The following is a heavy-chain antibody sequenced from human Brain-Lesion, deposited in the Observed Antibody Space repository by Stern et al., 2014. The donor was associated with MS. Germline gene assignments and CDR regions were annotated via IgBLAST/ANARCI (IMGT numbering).Heavy chain of an antibody. Sequence: QVQLGQSGAEVKKPGASGKVSCKTSGYIFTGYYIHWVRQAPGQGLEWMAWINPNTGVTQYAQKFQGRVTMSRDTSISTAYVELSSLTSDDTAVYYCARDQRGITIFGVVTDYYYLGMDVWGQGTTVTVSS. CDR1: GYIFTGYY. CDR2: INPNTGVT. CDR3: ARDQRGITIFGVVTDYYYLGMDV. J-gene: IGHJ6*02. V-gene: IGHV1-2*02. D-gene: IGHD3-3*01.